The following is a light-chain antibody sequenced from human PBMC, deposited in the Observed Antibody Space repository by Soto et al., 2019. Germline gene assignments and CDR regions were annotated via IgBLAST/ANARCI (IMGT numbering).Light chain of an antibody. CDR3: KKYDSYSGT. Sequence: DIQLTQSPSTLSASVGDRVIITCRASQIISPWLAWYQQKPGKAPILLINKASSLESGVPSRFSGSGPGTEFTLPTGGLQPDDFATYYCKKYDSYSGTLGRGTRV. CDR2: KAS. CDR1: QIISPW. J-gene: IGKJ1*01. V-gene: IGKV1-5*03.